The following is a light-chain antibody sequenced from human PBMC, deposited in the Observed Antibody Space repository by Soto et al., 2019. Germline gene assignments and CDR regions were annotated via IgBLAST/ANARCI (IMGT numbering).Light chain of an antibody. CDR3: QQYNNWPPLT. V-gene: IGKV3-15*01. Sequence: EIVLTQSPATLSVSPGERATLSCRASQSVSNNLARYQQKPAQAPRLLIYGASTRATGIPARCSGSGSGTEFTLTISSLQSEDFAVYYCQQYNNWPPLTFGQGTKVEIK. CDR1: QSVSNN. CDR2: GAS. J-gene: IGKJ1*01.